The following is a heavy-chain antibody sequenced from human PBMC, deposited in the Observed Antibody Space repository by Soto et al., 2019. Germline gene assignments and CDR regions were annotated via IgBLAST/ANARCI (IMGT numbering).Heavy chain of an antibody. Sequence: NPSETLSLTCTVSGGSISSYYWSWIRQPPGKGLEWIGYIYYSGSTNYNPSLKSRVTISVDTSKNQFSLKLSSVTAADTAVYYCARSGSSWSILNNWFDPWGQGTLVTVSS. D-gene: IGHD6-13*01. V-gene: IGHV4-59*01. CDR2: IYYSGST. CDR1: GGSISSYY. CDR3: ARSGSSWSILNNWFDP. J-gene: IGHJ5*02.